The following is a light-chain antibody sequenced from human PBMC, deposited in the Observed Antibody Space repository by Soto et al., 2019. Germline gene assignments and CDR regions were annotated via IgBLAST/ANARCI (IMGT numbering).Light chain of an antibody. CDR2: SNN. V-gene: IGLV1-44*01. J-gene: IGLJ2*01. CDR1: SSNIGSNN. Sequence: QSVLTQTPSASGTPGQRVNISCSGSSSNIGSNNVNWYQQLPGTAPKLLIYSNNQRPSGVPDRFSGSKSGTSASLANSGLQSEDEADYYCEAWDDSLNGVVFGGGTKLTVL. CDR3: EAWDDSLNGVV.